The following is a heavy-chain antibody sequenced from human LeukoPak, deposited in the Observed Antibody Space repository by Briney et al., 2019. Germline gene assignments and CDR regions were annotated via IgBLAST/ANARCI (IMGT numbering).Heavy chain of an antibody. CDR2: KNQEGSQK. CDR3: AGHSSGWWDAFDI. Sequence: GGSLRLSCAASGFTFSSWWGSWVRQARGKGLEWVANKNQEGSQKYCVDSVGVVLTISRDTARNSLHQQMNSLSAETTADYYCAGHSSGWWDAFDIWGQGTMVTVSS. D-gene: IGHD6-19*01. J-gene: IGHJ3*02. V-gene: IGHV3-7*03. CDR1: GFTFSSWW.